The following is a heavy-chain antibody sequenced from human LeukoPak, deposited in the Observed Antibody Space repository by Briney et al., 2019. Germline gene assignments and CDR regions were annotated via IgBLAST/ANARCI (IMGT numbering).Heavy chain of an antibody. Sequence: PGGSLRLSCVASGFSFTCCWMSWVRQAPGKGLEHVANINQDAGTTNYVDSVKGRFTISRDNAENSLYLQMSSLRAEDTALYYCARDPGWSSFDIWGQGIMVTVSS. J-gene: IGHJ3*02. D-gene: IGHD2-15*01. CDR2: INQDAGTT. CDR3: ARDPGWSSFDI. V-gene: IGHV3-7*01. CDR1: GFSFTCCW.